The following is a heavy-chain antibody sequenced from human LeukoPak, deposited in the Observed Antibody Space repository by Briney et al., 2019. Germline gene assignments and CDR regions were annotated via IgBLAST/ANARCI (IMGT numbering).Heavy chain of an antibody. D-gene: IGHD3-22*01. V-gene: IGHV4-30-2*01. J-gene: IGHJ3*02. CDR3: ARDRERTYYYDSSGYYNKGPYAFDI. CDR1: GASITRGGFY. CDR2: VFHDGNT. Sequence: SETLSLTCTVSGASITRGGFYWTWIRRPPGKGLDWIGNVFHDGNTRYNPSLEGRVTISVDRSKNDFSLNLSSVTAADTAVYYCARDRERTYYYDSSGYYNKGPYAFDIWGQGTMVTVSS.